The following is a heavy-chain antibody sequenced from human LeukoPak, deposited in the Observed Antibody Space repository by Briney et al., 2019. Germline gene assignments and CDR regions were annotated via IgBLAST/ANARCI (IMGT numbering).Heavy chain of an antibody. D-gene: IGHD3-22*01. CDR2: IGAYNGNT. V-gene: IGHV1-18*01. CDR3: AREGYYYDSSGYYFCFDY. CDR1: GYTFTSYG. Sequence: ASVKVSCKASGYTFTSYGISWVRQAPGQGLEWMGWIGAYNGNTNYAQKLQGRVTMTTDTSTSTAYMELRSLRSDDTAVYYCAREGYYYDSSGYYFCFDYWGQGTLVTVSS. J-gene: IGHJ4*02.